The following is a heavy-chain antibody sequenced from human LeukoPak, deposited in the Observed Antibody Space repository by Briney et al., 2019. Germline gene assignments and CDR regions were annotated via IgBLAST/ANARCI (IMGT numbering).Heavy chain of an antibody. V-gene: IGHV4-59*01. CDR1: GGSISSYY. CDR3: ARAGYSYGTGYYFDY. CDR2: IYYTRTT. Sequence: PSETLSLTCTASGGSISSYYWSWIRLPPGKGLEWIGYIYYTRTTYYNPSLKSRVTISLDTSKNQFSLKLSSVTAADAAVYYCARAGYSYGTGYYFDYWGQGALVTVSS. J-gene: IGHJ4*02. D-gene: IGHD5-18*01.